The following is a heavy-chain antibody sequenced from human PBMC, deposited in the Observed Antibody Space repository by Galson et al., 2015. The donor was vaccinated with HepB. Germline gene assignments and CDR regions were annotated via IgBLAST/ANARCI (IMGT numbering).Heavy chain of an antibody. CDR3: ARDLGYYGSGSYYIRKGWFDP. Sequence: SVKVSCKASGGTFSSYAISWVRQAPGQGLEWMGGIIPIFGTANYAQKFQGRVTITADESTSTAYMELSSLRSEDTAMYYCARDLGYYGSGSYYIRKGWFDPWGQGTLVTVSS. J-gene: IGHJ5*02. CDR1: GGTFSSYA. D-gene: IGHD3-10*01. V-gene: IGHV1-69*13. CDR2: IIPIFGTA.